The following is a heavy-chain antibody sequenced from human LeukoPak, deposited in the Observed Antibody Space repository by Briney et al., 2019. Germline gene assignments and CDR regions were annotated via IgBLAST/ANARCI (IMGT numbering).Heavy chain of an antibody. Sequence: ASVNVSCKASGYAFTGYYMHWVRQAPGQGLEWMGWINPNSGGTNYAQKFQGRVTMTRDTSISTAYMELSRLRSDDTAVYYCAREGSSTEDGMDVWGQGTTVTVSS. J-gene: IGHJ6*02. CDR2: INPNSGGT. D-gene: IGHD2-2*01. V-gene: IGHV1-2*02. CDR3: AREGSSTEDGMDV. CDR1: GYAFTGYY.